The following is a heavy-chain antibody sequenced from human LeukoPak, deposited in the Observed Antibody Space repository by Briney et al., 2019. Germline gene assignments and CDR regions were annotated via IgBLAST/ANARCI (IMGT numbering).Heavy chain of an antibody. CDR3: ASVSTAVAGTSGDC. Sequence: GGSLRLSCAASGFTFSSYSMNWVRQAPGKGLEWVSSISSSSSYIYYADSVKGRFTISRDNAKNSLYLQMNSLRAEDTAVYYCASVSTAVAGTSGDCWGQGTLVTVSS. V-gene: IGHV3-21*01. D-gene: IGHD6-19*01. CDR1: GFTFSSYS. J-gene: IGHJ4*02. CDR2: ISSSSSYI.